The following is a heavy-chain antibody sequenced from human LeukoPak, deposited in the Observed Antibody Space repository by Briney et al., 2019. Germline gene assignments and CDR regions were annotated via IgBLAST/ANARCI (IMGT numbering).Heavy chain of an antibody. CDR1: GGSIGSGDYY. Sequence: SETLSLTCTVSGGSIGSGDYYWSWIRQPPGKGLEWIGYIYYSGSTYYNPSLKSRVTISVDTSRNQFSLKLSSVTAADTAVYYCASSDDYGDMGAFDIWGQGTMVTVSS. D-gene: IGHD4-17*01. CDR3: ASSDDYGDMGAFDI. J-gene: IGHJ3*02. CDR2: IYYSGST. V-gene: IGHV4-30-4*01.